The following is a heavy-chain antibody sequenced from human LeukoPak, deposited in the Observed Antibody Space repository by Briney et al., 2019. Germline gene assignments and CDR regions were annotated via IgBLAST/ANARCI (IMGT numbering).Heavy chain of an antibody. CDR2: IYGGDTT. Sequence: GGSLRLSCAASGFTVSSNYMSWVRQAPGKGLEWVSVIYGGDTTFYTDSVKGRFTISRDNSKNTLYLQMNSLRAEDTAVYYYAKDLRYSSGWYKPYYYYGMDVWGQGTTVTVSS. CDR3: AKDLRYSSGWYKPYYYYGMDV. D-gene: IGHD6-19*01. CDR1: GFTVSSNY. V-gene: IGHV3-53*05. J-gene: IGHJ6*02.